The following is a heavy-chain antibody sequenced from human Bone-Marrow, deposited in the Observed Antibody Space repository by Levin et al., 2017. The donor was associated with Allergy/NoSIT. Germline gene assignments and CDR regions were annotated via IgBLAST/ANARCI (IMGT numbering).Heavy chain of an antibody. J-gene: IGHJ4*02. V-gene: IGHV4-39*02. Sequence: SSETLSLTCTVSGGSISSSSYYWGWIRQPPGKGLEWIGSIYYSGSTYYNPSLKSRVTISVDTSKNQFSLNLSSVTAADTAVYYCARDSGYDYFDYWGQGTLVTVSS. CDR2: IYYSGST. D-gene: IGHD5-12*01. CDR1: GGSISSSSYY. CDR3: ARDSGYDYFDY.